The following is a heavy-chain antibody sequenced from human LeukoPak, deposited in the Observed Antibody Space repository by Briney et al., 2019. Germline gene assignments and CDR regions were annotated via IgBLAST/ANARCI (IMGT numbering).Heavy chain of an antibody. J-gene: IGHJ4*02. CDR2: IDHSGST. Sequence: SETLSLTCAVYGGSFSGYYWSWIRQPPGKGLEWIGEIDHSGSTNYNPSLKSRVTISADTSKNQFSLKLSSVTAADTAVYYCARVRSDRSGSLDYWGQGTLVTVSS. V-gene: IGHV4-34*01. CDR3: ARVRSDRSGSLDY. CDR1: GGSFSGYY. D-gene: IGHD3-22*01.